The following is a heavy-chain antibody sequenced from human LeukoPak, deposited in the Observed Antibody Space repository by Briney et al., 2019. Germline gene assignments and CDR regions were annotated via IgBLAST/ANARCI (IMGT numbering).Heavy chain of an antibody. V-gene: IGHV4-34*01. CDR3: ARGNSSSSWHYYFDY. CDR1: GGSFSGYY. Sequence: PSETLSLTCAVYGGSFSGYYWSWIRQPPGKGLEWIGENNHSGSTNYNPSLKSRVTISVDTSKNQFSLKLSSVTAADTAVYYCARGNSSSSWHYYFDYWGQGTLVTVSS. CDR2: NNHSGST. J-gene: IGHJ4*02. D-gene: IGHD6-13*01.